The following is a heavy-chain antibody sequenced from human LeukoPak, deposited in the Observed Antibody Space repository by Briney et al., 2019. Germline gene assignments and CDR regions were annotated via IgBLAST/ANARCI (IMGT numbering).Heavy chain of an antibody. V-gene: IGHV3-7*01. D-gene: IGHD3-10*02. CDR2: IKPDGSES. CDR3: ARDVRSGLNYFVFADY. Sequence: GGSLRLSCAASGFTFSNAWMSWVRQAPGKGLEWVANIKPDGSESYYADSVKGRFSISRDNTKNSLYLQMNSLRAEDTAVYYCARDVRSGLNYFVFADYWGQGTLVTVSS. J-gene: IGHJ4*02. CDR1: GFTFSNAW.